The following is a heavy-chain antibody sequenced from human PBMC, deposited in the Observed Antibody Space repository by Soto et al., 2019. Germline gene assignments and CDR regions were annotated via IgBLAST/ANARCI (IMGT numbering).Heavy chain of an antibody. CDR1: GGSISSGGYF. CDR3: AREERFGERWFDP. V-gene: IGHV4-31*03. J-gene: IGHJ5*02. Sequence: QVQLQESGPGLVKPSQTLSLTCTVSGGSISSGGYFWSWIRQHPGKGLEWIGYIYYSGSTYYNPSLKSRVTISVDTSKNQFSLKLSSVTAADTAVYYCAREERFGERWFDPWGQGTLVTVSS. CDR2: IYYSGST. D-gene: IGHD3-10*01.